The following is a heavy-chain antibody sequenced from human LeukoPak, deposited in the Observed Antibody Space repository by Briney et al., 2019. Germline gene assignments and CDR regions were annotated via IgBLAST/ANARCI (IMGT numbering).Heavy chain of an antibody. CDR2: GYHSGST. V-gene: IGHV4-38-2*02. CDR1: GYSISSRYY. Sequence: SETLSLTCTVPGYSISSRYYWGWIRQPTGKGLEWIGSGYHSGSTYYSPSLKSRVTISLDASKNQFSLKLNSVTAADTAVYYCARVLSWFDPWGQGTLVTVSS. J-gene: IGHJ5*02. D-gene: IGHD3-10*01. CDR3: ARVLSWFDP.